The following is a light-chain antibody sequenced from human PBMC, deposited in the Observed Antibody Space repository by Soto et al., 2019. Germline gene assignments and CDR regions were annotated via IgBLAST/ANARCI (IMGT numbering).Light chain of an antibody. CDR3: QQYGSSLSIT. CDR2: GAS. J-gene: IGKJ5*01. CDR1: QSVISNY. Sequence: PGERATLSCRASQSVISNYFAWYQQKPGQAPRRLIYGASSRATGIPDRFSGSGSGTDFTLTISRLEPEDFAVYYCQQYGSSLSITFGQGTRLEIK. V-gene: IGKV3-20*01.